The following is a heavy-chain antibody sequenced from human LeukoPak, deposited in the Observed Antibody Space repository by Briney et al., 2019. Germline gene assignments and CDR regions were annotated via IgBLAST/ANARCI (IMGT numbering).Heavy chain of an antibody. CDR1: GGSISSSSYY. CDR3: ARGSEFDWLEPPYYYYGMDV. V-gene: IGHV4-61*05. D-gene: IGHD3-9*01. J-gene: IGHJ6*02. CDR2: IYYSGST. Sequence: PSETLSLTCTVSGGSISSSSYYWGWIRQPPGKGLEWIGYIYYSGSTNYNPSLKSRVTISVDTSKNQFSLKLSSVTAADTAVYYCARGSEFDWLEPPYYYYGMDVWGQGTTVTVSS.